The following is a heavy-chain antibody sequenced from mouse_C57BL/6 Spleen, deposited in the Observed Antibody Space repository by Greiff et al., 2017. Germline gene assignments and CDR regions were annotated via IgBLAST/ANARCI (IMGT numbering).Heavy chain of an antibody. V-gene: IGHV1-62-2*01. J-gene: IGHJ4*01. CDR1: GYTFTEYT. D-gene: IGHD2-4*01. CDR2: FYPGSGSI. CDR3: ARHEDRDYDGGTYAMDY. Sequence: QVHVKQSGAELVKPGASVKLSCKASGYTFTEYTIHWVKQRSGQGLEWIGWFYPGSGSIKYNEKFKDKATLTADKSSSTVYMELSRLTSEDSAVYFCARHEDRDYDGGTYAMDYWGQGTSVTVSS.